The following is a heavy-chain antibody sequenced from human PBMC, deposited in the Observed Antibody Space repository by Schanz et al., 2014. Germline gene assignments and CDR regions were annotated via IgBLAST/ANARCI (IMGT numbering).Heavy chain of an antibody. J-gene: IGHJ2*01. CDR2: ISGSGAST. CDR1: GFSFRSYA. CDR3: ARNRGSGGQNWYFDL. V-gene: IGHV3-23*01. D-gene: IGHD1-26*01. Sequence: EVQLLESGGGLVQPGGSLRLSCATSGFSFRSYALNWVLQAPGKGLGWVSGISGSGASTYYADSVKGRFTISRDNTKNSLFLQLNSLRADDTAVYYCARNRGSGGQNWYFDLWGRGTLVTVSS.